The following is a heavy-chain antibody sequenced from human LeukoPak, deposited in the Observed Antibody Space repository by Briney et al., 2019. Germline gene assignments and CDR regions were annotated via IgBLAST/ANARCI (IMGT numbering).Heavy chain of an antibody. Sequence: SETLSLTCTVSGGSIRTYYWSWIRQASGKGLEWIGFISYSGYTSYRPSLKSRVAISVDTSKSQFSLRLSSMTAADTAIYYCARGRNDNGGMFFDSWAQGTLVTVSS. J-gene: IGHJ4*02. D-gene: IGHD4-23*01. V-gene: IGHV4-59*01. CDR2: ISYSGYT. CDR3: ARGRNDNGGMFFDS. CDR1: GGSIRTYY.